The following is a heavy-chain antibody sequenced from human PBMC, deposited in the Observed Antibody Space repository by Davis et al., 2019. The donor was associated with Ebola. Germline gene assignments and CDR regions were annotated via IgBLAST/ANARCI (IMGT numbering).Heavy chain of an antibody. Sequence: SETLSLTCTVSGGSISSYYWSWVRQPPGKGLEWIGYIFDSGYTNYNPSLKSRVTMSLDTSKNQFSLNLSSVTAADTAVYYCARQNNSGLRVFDYWGQGTLVTVSS. CDR3: ARQNNSGLRVFDY. J-gene: IGHJ4*02. CDR2: IFDSGYT. CDR1: GGSISSYY. V-gene: IGHV4-59*08. D-gene: IGHD5-12*01.